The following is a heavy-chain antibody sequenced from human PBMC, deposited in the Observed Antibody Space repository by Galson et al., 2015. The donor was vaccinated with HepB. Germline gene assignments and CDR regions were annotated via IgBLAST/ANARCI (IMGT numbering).Heavy chain of an antibody. V-gene: IGHV3-30*01. CDR3: ARPSCSDGVCPIDY. CDR1: GFTFSSYA. J-gene: IGHJ4*02. D-gene: IGHD2-8*01. Sequence: SLRLSCAASGFTFSSYAMHWVRQAPGKGLEWVALISYGGSNNYYADSVKGRFTISRDNSKNTLFPQMNSLRAEDTAVYYCARPSCSDGVCPIDYWGQGTLVTVSS. CDR2: ISYGGSNN.